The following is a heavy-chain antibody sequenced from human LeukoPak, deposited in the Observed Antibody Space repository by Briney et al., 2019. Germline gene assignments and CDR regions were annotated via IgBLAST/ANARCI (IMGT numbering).Heavy chain of an antibody. V-gene: IGHV4-4*08. CDR1: GVSISTYY. Sequence: SETLSLTCNVSGVSISTYYWSWIRQTPGKGLEWIGYVYSSGYTKYNPSLQSRVTISVDRSKSQFSLKLSSVTAADTAVYYCARDPDYYDSYYFDYWGQGTLVTVSS. J-gene: IGHJ4*02. CDR2: VYSSGYT. CDR3: ARDPDYYDSYYFDY. D-gene: IGHD3-22*01.